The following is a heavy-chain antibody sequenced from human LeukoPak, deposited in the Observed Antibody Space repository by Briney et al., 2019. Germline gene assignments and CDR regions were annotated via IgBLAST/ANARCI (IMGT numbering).Heavy chain of an antibody. V-gene: IGHV4-4*07. J-gene: IGHJ4*02. Sequence: NASETLSLTCTVSGVSISSYYWSWLRQPAGKGLEWIGRIYTSGSTNYNPSLKSRVTMSVDTSKNQFSLKLSSVTAADTAVYYCAREGCSSTSCYRRRGYFDYWGQGTLVTVSS. D-gene: IGHD2-2*02. CDR1: GVSISSYY. CDR3: AREGCSSTSCYRRRGYFDY. CDR2: IYTSGST.